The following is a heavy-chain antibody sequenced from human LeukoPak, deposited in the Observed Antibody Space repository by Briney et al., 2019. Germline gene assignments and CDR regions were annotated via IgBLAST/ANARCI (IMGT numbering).Heavy chain of an antibody. CDR1: GHTFTGHY. J-gene: IGHJ4*02. V-gene: IGHV1-2*02. CDR2: INPNSGGT. D-gene: IGHD1-26*01. CDR3: ARGVSGSYSFDY. Sequence: GASVKVSCKASGHTFTGHYMHWVRQAPGQGLEWMGWINPNSGGTNYARKFQGRVTMTRDTSISTAYMDLSRLRSDDTAVYYCARGVSGSYSFDYWGQGTLVTVSS.